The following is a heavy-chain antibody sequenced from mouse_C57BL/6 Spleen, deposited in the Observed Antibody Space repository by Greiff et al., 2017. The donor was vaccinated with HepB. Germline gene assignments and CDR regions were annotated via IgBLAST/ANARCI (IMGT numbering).Heavy chain of an antibody. Sequence: QVQLQQSGAELVKPGASVKLSCKASGYTFTSYWMHWVKQRPGQGLEWIGMIHPNSGSTNYNEKFKSKATLTVDKSSSTAYMQLSSLTSEDSAVYSFASSSGSFYAMASGGQGPSVTASS. V-gene: IGHV1-64*01. J-gene: IGHJ4*01. CDR3: ASSSGSFYAMAS. CDR1: GYTFTSYW. CDR2: IHPNSGST. D-gene: IGHD1-1*01.